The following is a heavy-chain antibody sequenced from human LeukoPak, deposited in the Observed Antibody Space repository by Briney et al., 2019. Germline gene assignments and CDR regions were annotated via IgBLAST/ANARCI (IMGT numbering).Heavy chain of an antibody. D-gene: IGHD3-3*01. CDR1: GGSISSYY. Sequence: SETLSLTCTVSGGSISSYYWSWIRQPPGKGLEWIGYIYCSGSTNYNPSLKSRVTISVDTSKNQFSLKLSSVTAADTAVYYCARDNEVRFLEREYYYYYYCYMDVWGKGTTVTVSS. J-gene: IGHJ6*03. CDR2: IYCSGST. V-gene: IGHV4-59*12. CDR3: ARDNEVRFLEREYYYYYYCYMDV.